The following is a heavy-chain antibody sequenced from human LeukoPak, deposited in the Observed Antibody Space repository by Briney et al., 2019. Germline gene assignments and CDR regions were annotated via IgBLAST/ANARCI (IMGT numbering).Heavy chain of an antibody. J-gene: IGHJ4*02. CDR3: ARGPAISGRYYSGDY. Sequence: GGSPRLSCAASGFTFSSHWMHWVRQAPGKGLVWVSRINSDGSSTSYADSVKDRFTISRDNAKNTLYLQMNSLRAEDTAVYYCARGPAISGRYYSGDYWGQGTLVTVSS. CDR1: GFTFSSHW. CDR2: INSDGSST. V-gene: IGHV3-74*01. D-gene: IGHD3-10*01.